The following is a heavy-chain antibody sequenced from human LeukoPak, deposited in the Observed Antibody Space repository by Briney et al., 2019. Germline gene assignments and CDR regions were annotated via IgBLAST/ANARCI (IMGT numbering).Heavy chain of an antibody. CDR1: GGTFSSYA. J-gene: IGHJ4*02. V-gene: IGHV1-69*05. CDR2: IIPIFGTA. CDR3: ASGSYDFWSGYYEDY. D-gene: IGHD3-3*01. Sequence: GSSVKVSCKASGGTFSSYAISRVRQAPGQGLEWMGGIIPIFGTANYAQKFQGRVTITTDESTSTAYMELSSLRSEDTAVYYCASGSYDFWSGYYEDYWGQGTLVTVSS.